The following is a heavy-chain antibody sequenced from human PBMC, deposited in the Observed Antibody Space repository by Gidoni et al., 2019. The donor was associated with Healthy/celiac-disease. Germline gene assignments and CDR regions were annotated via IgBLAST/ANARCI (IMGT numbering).Heavy chain of an antibody. D-gene: IGHD3-22*01. V-gene: IGHV4-39*07. CDR2: IYYSGST. J-gene: IGHJ4*02. CDR3: ARVDRSGYYYGVDY. Sequence: GWIRQPPGKGLEWIGSIYYSGSTYYNPSLKSRVTISVDTSKNQFSLKLSSVTAADTAVYYCARVDRSGYYYGVDYWGQGTLVTVSS.